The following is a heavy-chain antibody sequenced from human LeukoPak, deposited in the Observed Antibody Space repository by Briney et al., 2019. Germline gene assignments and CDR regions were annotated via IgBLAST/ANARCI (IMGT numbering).Heavy chain of an antibody. Sequence: ASVKVSCKASGYTFTGYCMNWVRQAPGQGLEWMGDFDPEDGETKYAQKFQGRVTMTEDTSTDTAYMELSRLTSEDTAVYYCATHTISGVVTYASLIWGRGTLVTVSS. D-gene: IGHD3-3*01. CDR1: GYTFTGYC. J-gene: IGHJ3*02. CDR3: ATHTISGVVTYASLI. V-gene: IGHV1-24*01. CDR2: FDPEDGET.